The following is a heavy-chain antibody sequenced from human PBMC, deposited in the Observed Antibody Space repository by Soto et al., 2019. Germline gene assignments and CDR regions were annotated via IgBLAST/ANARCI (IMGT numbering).Heavy chain of an antibody. CDR1: GFTFSSYA. D-gene: IGHD6-13*01. V-gene: IGHV3-23*01. CDR3: AKDRAGSSWYRPYYFDY. J-gene: IGHJ4*02. CDR2: ISGSGGST. Sequence: EVQLLESGGGLLQPGWSLRLSCAASGFTFSSYALSWVRQSTGKGLEWASAISGSGGSTYYADAVKGRFTISRDNSKNALYLQINSLRAEDTAVYYCAKDRAGSSWYRPYYFDYCGQGTLVTVS.